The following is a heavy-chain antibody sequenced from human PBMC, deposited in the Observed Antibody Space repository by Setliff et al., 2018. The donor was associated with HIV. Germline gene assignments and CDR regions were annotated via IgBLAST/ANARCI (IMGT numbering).Heavy chain of an antibody. Sequence: NPSETLSLTCTVSGDSISRYSWNWIRQPPGKGLEWIGYVYSNGETYYNPSLKSRVTMSTDTSKNQFSLNLNSATAADTAVYFCARRALQDSTITSSNWFDSWGQGTLVTVSS. D-gene: IGHD2-2*01. J-gene: IGHJ5*01. CDR2: VYSNGET. CDR3: ARRALQDSTITSSNWFDS. CDR1: GDSISRYS. V-gene: IGHV4-4*09.